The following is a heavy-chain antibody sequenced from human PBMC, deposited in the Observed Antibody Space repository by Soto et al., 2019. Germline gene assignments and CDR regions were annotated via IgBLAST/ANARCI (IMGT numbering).Heavy chain of an antibody. CDR1: GFTFSSYS. V-gene: IGHV3-21*01. J-gene: IGHJ4*02. D-gene: IGHD4-17*01. CDR2: ISSSSSYI. CDR3: ARERGSDYGDYFDY. Sequence: GGSLRLSCAASGFTFSSYSMNWVRQAPGKGLEWVSSISSSSSYIYYADSVKGRFTISRDNAKNSLYLQMNSLRAEDTAVYYCARERGSDYGDYFDYWGQGTLVTVSS.